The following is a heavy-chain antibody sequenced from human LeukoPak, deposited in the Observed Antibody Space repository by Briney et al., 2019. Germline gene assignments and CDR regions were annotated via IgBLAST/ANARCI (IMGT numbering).Heavy chain of an antibody. Sequence: GGSLRLSCAASGFTFSNAWMSWVRQAPGKGLEWVGRIKSKTDGGTTDYAAPVKGRFTISRDDSKNTLYLQMNSLKTEDTAVYYCTTQRGRDYYFDYWGQGTLVTVSS. D-gene: IGHD3-10*01. CDR3: TTQRGRDYYFDY. CDR1: GFTFSNAW. V-gene: IGHV3-15*01. CDR2: IKSKTDGGTT. J-gene: IGHJ4*02.